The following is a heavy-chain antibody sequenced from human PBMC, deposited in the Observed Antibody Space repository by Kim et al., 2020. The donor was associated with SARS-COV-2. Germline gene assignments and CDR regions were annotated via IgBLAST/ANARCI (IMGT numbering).Heavy chain of an antibody. V-gene: IGHV3-21*01. CDR2: ISSSSSYI. CDR3: ASFSAVVITSSAY. D-gene: IGHD3-22*01. CDR1: GFTFSSYS. J-gene: IGHJ4*02. Sequence: GGSLRLSCAASGFTFSSYSMNWVRQAPGKGLEWVSSISSSSSYIYYADSVKGRFTISRDNAKNSLYLQMNSLRAEDTAVYYCASFSAVVITSSAYWGQGTLVTVSS.